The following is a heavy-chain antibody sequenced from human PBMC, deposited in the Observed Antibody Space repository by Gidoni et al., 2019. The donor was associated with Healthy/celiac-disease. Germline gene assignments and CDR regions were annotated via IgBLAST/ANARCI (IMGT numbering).Heavy chain of an antibody. Sequence: QITLKESGPTLVKPTQTLTLTCTFSRFSLSTRGVGVGWIRQPPGKALEWLALISWDDDKRYRPSLKSRLTITKDTSKNLVVLTMTTMDPVDTATYYCAHTRYYYGSGSYYNVVWFDLWGQGTLVTVSS. CDR1: RFSLSTRGVG. J-gene: IGHJ5*02. V-gene: IGHV2-5*02. CDR2: ISWDDDK. D-gene: IGHD3-10*01. CDR3: AHTRYYYGSGSYYNVVWFDL.